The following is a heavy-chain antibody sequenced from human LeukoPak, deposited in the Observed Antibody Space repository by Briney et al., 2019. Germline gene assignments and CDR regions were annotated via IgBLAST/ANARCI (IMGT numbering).Heavy chain of an antibody. D-gene: IGHD3-22*01. Sequence: ASVKVSCKASGYTFTGYYMHWVRQAPGQGLEWMGWINPNSGGTNYAQKFQGRVTMTRDTSISTAYMELSRLRSDDAAVYYCAGIRPYYYDSSGTRHYYYYGMDVWGQGTTVTVSS. CDR1: GYTFTGYY. V-gene: IGHV1-2*02. CDR2: INPNSGGT. J-gene: IGHJ6*02. CDR3: AGIRPYYYDSSGTRHYYYYGMDV.